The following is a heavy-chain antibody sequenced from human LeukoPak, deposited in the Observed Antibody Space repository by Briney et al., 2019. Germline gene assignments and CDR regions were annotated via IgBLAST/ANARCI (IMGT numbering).Heavy chain of an antibody. CDR3: AKIYSSSYYYGMDV. J-gene: IGHJ6*02. V-gene: IGHV4-59*01. Sequence: SETLSLTCTVSGGSISSYYWSWIRQPPGKGLEWIGYMYYSGSTNHNPSLKSRVTISVDTSKNQFSLELTSVTAADTAVYYCAKIYSSSYYYGMDVWGQGTTVTVSS. CDR2: MYYSGST. CDR1: GGSISSYY. D-gene: IGHD5-18*01.